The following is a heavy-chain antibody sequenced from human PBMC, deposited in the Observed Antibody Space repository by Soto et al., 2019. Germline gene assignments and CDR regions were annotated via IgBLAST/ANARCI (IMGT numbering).Heavy chain of an antibody. CDR3: ARSGGNASYCGVDV. Sequence: QVQLQESGPGLVKPSQTLSLTCSVSGGSISSGGYYWSWIRQPPGKGLEGVGYIYYSANTHYNPSLRGRVSIYADTSKNQFSLSLSSVAAADTDVYYCARSGGNASYCGVDVWGEGTTVPVCS. J-gene: IGHJ6*04. D-gene: IGHD1-1*01. CDR2: IYYSANT. V-gene: IGHV4-31*02. CDR1: GGSISSGGYY.